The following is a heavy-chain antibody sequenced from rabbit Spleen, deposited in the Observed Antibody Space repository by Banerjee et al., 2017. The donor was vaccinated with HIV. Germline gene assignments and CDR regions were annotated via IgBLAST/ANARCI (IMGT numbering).Heavy chain of an antibody. D-gene: IGHD1-1*01. J-gene: IGHJ4*01. Sequence: QQQLEESGGGLVKPGGTLTLTCKVSGFDFSSDAMCWVRQAPGKGPECIACIYNGDGSTYYASWVNGRFTVSKTSSTTVTLQMTSLTGADTATYFCARDLAAWNSGSYAFNLWGPGTLVTVS. CDR1: GFDFSSDA. V-gene: IGHV1S47*01. CDR2: IYNGDGST. CDR3: ARDLAAWNSGSYAFNL.